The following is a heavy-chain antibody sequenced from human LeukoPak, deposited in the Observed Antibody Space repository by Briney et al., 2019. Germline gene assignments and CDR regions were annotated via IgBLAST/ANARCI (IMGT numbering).Heavy chain of an antibody. D-gene: IGHD5-24*01. CDR1: GGSISSSSYY. CDR2: IYYSGST. V-gene: IGHV4-39*07. CDR3: AREVGEMGLDY. J-gene: IGHJ4*02. Sequence: KPSETLSLTCTVSGGSISSSSYYWGWIRQPPGKGLEWIGSIYYSGSTYYNPSLKSRVTISVDTSKNQFSLKLSSVTAADTAVYYCAREVGEMGLDYWGQGTLVTVSS.